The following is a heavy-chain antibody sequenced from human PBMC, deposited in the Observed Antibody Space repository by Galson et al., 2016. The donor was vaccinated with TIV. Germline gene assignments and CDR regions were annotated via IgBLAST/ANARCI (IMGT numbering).Heavy chain of an antibody. J-gene: IGHJ4*02. V-gene: IGHV1-24*01. CDR3: ATVAWFPGLSLDN. Sequence: SVKVSCKISGDSLSELVMHWGRQAPGKAREWLGGFDPEVGKTIYAQKLEVRVTMTADTSTDTAYMELGSLRFDDTAIYYCATVAWFPGLSLDNWGQGTQVTVSS. CDR2: FDPEVGKT. CDR1: GDSLSELV. D-gene: IGHD3-22*01.